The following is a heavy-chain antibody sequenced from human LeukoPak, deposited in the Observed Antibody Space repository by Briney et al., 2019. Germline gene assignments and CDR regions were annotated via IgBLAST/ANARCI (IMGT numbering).Heavy chain of an antibody. CDR3: ASLVYSSSWYYFDY. V-gene: IGHV4-59*01. J-gene: IGHJ4*02. Sequence: SETLSLTCTVSGGSISSYYWSWIRQPPGKGLEWIGYIYYSGSTNYNPSLKSRVTISVDTSKNQFSLKLSSVTAADTAVYYCASLVYSSSWYYFDYWGQGTLVTVSS. CDR1: GGSISSYY. D-gene: IGHD6-13*01. CDR2: IYYSGST.